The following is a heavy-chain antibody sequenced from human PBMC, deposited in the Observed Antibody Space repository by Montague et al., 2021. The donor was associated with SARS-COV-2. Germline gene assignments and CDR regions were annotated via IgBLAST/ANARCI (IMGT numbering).Heavy chain of an antibody. CDR1: GGSFSGYY. CDR3: ASPTYYYDSSGSDAFDI. Sequence: SETLSLTCAVYGGSFSGYYWSWIRQPPGKGLEWIGEINHSGSTNYNPSLKSRVTISVDTSKNQFSLKLSSVTAADTAVYYCASPTYYYDSSGSDAFDIWGQGTMATVSS. J-gene: IGHJ3*02. V-gene: IGHV4-34*01. CDR2: INHSGST. D-gene: IGHD3-22*01.